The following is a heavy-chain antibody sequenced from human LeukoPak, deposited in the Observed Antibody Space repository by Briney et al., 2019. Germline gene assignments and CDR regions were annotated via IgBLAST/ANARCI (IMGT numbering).Heavy chain of an antibody. CDR2: ISGSGGST. CDR1: GFTFSSYA. CDR3: AKVGGQQLVRSYFDY. Sequence: PGGSLRLSCAASGFTFSSYAMSWVRQAPGKGLEWVSAISGSGGSTYYADSVKGRFTISRDNSKNTLYLQMNSLRAEDTAVYYCAKVGGQQLVRSYFDYWGQGTLVTVSS. J-gene: IGHJ4*02. V-gene: IGHV3-23*01. D-gene: IGHD6-13*01.